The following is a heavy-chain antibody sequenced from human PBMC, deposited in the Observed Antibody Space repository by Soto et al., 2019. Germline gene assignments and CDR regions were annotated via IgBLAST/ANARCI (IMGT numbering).Heavy chain of an antibody. CDR2: IYYRGSI. D-gene: IGHD2-2*01. CDR1: GDSISSSRYY. J-gene: IGHJ4*02. V-gene: IGHV4-39*01. Sequence: SETLSLTCTVSGDSISSSRYYWGWVRQPPGKGLEWIGSIYYRGSIYYSPSLKSRVTISVDTSKNQFSLKLSSVTAADTAVYYCARHLHPTTGYCPSTSCYHFDYWGQGTLVTVSS. CDR3: ARHLHPTTGYCPSTSCYHFDY.